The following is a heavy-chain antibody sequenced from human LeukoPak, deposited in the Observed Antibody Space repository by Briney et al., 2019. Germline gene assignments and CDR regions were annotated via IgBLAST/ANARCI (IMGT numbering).Heavy chain of an antibody. J-gene: IGHJ6*02. Sequence: GESLKISCKGSGYSFTSYWIGWVRQMPGKGLEWMGIIYPGDSDTRYSPSFQGQVTISADKSISTAYLQWSSLKASDTAMYYCASSQNYGSGSSGGLYGMDVWGQGTTVTVSS. CDR3: ASSQNYGSGSSGGLYGMDV. D-gene: IGHD3-10*01. V-gene: IGHV5-51*01. CDR1: GYSFTSYW. CDR2: IYPGDSDT.